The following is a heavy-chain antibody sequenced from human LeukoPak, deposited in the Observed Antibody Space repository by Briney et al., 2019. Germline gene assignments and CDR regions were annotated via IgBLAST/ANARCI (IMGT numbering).Heavy chain of an antibody. J-gene: IGHJ4*02. Sequence: SQTLSLTCTVSGGSVNGADYYWSWIRQHPAKGLEWIGYIYYRGNTYYNPSLESRVTMSLDTSKNQFSLRLTSVTAADTAVYYCANLAAAYDVLAIDYWGQGTLVTVSS. CDR3: ANLAAAYDVLAIDY. CDR1: GGSVNGADYY. CDR2: IYYRGNT. V-gene: IGHV4-31*03. D-gene: IGHD3-9*01.